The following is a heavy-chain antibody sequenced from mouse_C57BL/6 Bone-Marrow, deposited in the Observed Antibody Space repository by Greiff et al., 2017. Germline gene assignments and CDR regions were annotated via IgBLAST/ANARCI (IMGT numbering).Heavy chain of an antibody. CDR2: IDPETGDT. CDR1: GFNIKDDY. Sequence: VQLQQSGAELVRPGASVKLSCTASGFNIKDDYMHWVKQRPEQGLEWIGWIDPETGDTEYASKFQGKATITADTSSNTAYLQLSSLTSEDTAVXYCTISNYDYFDHWGQGTTRTGSS. CDR3: TISNYDYFDH. V-gene: IGHV14-4*01. D-gene: IGHD2-5*01. J-gene: IGHJ2*01.